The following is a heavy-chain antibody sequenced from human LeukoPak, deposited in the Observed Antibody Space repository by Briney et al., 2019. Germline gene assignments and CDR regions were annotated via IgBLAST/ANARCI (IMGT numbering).Heavy chain of an antibody. CDR1: TDSITSNW. CDR2: VHKSGST. J-gene: IGHJ4*02. Sequence: SETLSLTCAVSTDSITSNWWSWVRQPPGKGLEWIGEVHKSGSTNYYPSLQSRVTISIDKSKNHIALELTSVTGADTAVYYCAKEIVGAPTPGAYWGQGILVTVFS. V-gene: IGHV4-4*02. CDR3: AKEIVGAPTPGAY. D-gene: IGHD1-26*01.